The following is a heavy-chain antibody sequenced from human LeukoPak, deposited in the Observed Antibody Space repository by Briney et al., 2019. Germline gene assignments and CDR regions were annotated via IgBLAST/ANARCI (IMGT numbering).Heavy chain of an antibody. CDR1: GFTFSTYW. CDR2: INQDGSMK. CDR3: ARDQGYNDYGFARPYYQYYMDV. D-gene: IGHD5-12*01. J-gene: IGHJ6*03. V-gene: IGHV3-7*01. Sequence: GGSLRLSCAASGFTFSTYWMSWVRQTPGKGLEWLANINQDGSMKYYVGSVKGRFTISRDNARNSLYLQMNSLRVEDTAVYYCARDQGYNDYGFARPYYQYYMDVWGKGTTVTISS.